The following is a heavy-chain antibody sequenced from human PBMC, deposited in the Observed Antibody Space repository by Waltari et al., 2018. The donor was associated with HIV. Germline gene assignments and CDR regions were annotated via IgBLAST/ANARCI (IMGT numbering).Heavy chain of an antibody. Sequence: QVQLAQSGAEVKKPGSSVKVSCKASGGTFSSYAISWVRQAPGQGLEWMGRIIPILGIANYAQKFQGRVTITADKSTSTAYMELSSLRSEDTAVYYCARGGVTDGEHYYYYGMDVWGQGTTVTVSS. CDR3: ARGGVTDGEHYYYYGMDV. D-gene: IGHD3-10*01. J-gene: IGHJ6*02. CDR1: GGTFSSYA. CDR2: IIPILGIA. V-gene: IGHV1-69*04.